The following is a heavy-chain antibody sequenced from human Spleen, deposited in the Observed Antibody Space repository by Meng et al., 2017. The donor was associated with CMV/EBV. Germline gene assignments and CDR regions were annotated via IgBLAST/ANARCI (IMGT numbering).Heavy chain of an antibody. D-gene: IGHD2-8*02. V-gene: IGHV3-30-3*01. CDR2: IASDDSFK. CDR1: GFTFSNYA. J-gene: IGHJ3*02. CDR3: AREGGLSSLGAFDI. Sequence: GESLKISCAASGFTFSNYAMHWVRQAPGKGLEWVSVIASDDSFKYYADSVKGRFTISRDNSKNTLYLQMNSLRTEDTAVYYCAREGGLSSLGAFDIWGQGTMVTVSS.